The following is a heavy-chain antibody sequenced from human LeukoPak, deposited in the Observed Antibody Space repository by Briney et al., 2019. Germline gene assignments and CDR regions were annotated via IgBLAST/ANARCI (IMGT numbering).Heavy chain of an antibody. J-gene: IGHJ4*02. Sequence: GGSLRLSCAASGFTVSSNYMSWVRQAPGKGLEGVSVIYSGGSTYYADSVKGRFTISRDNTKNTLYLQMNSLRAEDTAVYYCARKRGYSYGNFDYWGQGTLVTVSS. CDR1: GFTVSSNY. D-gene: IGHD5-18*01. V-gene: IGHV3-66*02. CDR3: ARKRGYSYGNFDY. CDR2: IYSGGST.